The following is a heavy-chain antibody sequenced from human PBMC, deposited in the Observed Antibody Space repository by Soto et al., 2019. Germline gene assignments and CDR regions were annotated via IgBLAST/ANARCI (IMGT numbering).Heavy chain of an antibody. CDR3: ARDNLSSGWYGGDDSFDI. CDR1: GGTFSSYA. J-gene: IGHJ3*02. V-gene: IGHV1-69*06. CDR2: IIPIFGTA. D-gene: IGHD6-19*01. Sequence: QVQLVQSGAEVKKPGSSVKVSCKASGGTFSSYAISWVRQAPGQGLEWMGGIIPIFGTANYAQKFQGRVTITADKSTSTAYMELSSLRSEDTAVYYCARDNLSSGWYGGDDSFDIWGQGTMVTVSS.